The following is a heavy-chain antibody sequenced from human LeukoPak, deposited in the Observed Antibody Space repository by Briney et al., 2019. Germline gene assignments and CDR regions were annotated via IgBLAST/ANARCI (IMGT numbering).Heavy chain of an antibody. D-gene: IGHD2-2*01. CDR2: IRYDGSNK. CDR1: GFTFSSYS. V-gene: IGHV3-30*02. CDR3: AKPITVVPAGNAFDI. Sequence: GGSLRLSCAASGFTFSSYSMNWVRQAPGKGLEWVAFIRYDGSNKYYADSVRGRFTISRDNSKNTLYLQMNSLRAEDTAVYYCAKPITVVPAGNAFDIWGQGTMVTVSS. J-gene: IGHJ3*02.